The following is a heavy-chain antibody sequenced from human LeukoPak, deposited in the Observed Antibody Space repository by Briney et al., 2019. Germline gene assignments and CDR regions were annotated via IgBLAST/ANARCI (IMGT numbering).Heavy chain of an antibody. CDR1: GFSFSGYW. CDR2: INHNGTEE. CDR3: ARWIGGFDF. D-gene: IGHD3-10*01. J-gene: IGHJ4*02. V-gene: IGHV3-7*01. Sequence: GGSLRLSCAASGFSFSGYWMNWVRQTPGKGLEWVANINHNGTEEYYLDSVEGRFTISRDNTKNSLFLQMNSLRAEDTAVYYCARWIGGFDFWGQGDLVTVSS.